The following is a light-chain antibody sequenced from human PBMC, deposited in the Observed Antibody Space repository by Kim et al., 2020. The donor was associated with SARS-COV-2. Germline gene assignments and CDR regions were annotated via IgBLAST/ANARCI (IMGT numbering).Light chain of an antibody. CDR3: NSRDSNDNVV. CDR2: GKN. CDR1: SLRSYY. J-gene: IGLJ2*01. V-gene: IGLV3-19*01. Sequence: ALGQTVRITCQGDSLRSYYATWYQQKPGKAPIVVIYGKNNRPSGIPDRFSGSSSGNTASLTITGTQAGDEADYYCNSRDSNDNVVFGGGTKLTVL.